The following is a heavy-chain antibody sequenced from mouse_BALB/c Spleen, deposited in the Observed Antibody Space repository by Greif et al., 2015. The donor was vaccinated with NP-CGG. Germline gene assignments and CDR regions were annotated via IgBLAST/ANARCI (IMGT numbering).Heavy chain of an antibody. CDR1: GYAFSSSW. Sequence: VQLQQSGPELVKPGASVKISCKASGYAFSSSWMNWVKQRPGQGLEWIGRIYPGDGDTNYNGKFKGKATLTADKSSSTAYMQLSSLTSVDSAVYFCARGNYDYDGDYYAMDYWGQGTSVTVSA. D-gene: IGHD2-4*01. CDR3: ARGNYDYDGDYYAMDY. J-gene: IGHJ4*01. V-gene: IGHV1-82*01. CDR2: IYPGDGDT.